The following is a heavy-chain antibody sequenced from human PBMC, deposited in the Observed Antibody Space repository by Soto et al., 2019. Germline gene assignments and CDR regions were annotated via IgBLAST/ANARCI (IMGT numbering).Heavy chain of an antibody. Sequence: PSETLSLTCAVSGGSISSGGYSWSWIRQPPGKGLEWIGYIYHSGSTYYSPSLKSRVTISVDRSKNQFSLKLSSVTAADTAVYYCARDYYYGSGSSSWFDPWGQGTLVTVSS. V-gene: IGHV4-30-2*01. CDR3: ARDYYYGSGSSSWFDP. CDR2: IYHSGST. J-gene: IGHJ5*02. CDR1: GGSISSGGYS. D-gene: IGHD3-10*01.